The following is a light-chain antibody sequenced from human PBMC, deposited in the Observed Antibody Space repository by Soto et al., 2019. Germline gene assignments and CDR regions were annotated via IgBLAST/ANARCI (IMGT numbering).Light chain of an antibody. CDR3: SSYTSSSTLYV. V-gene: IGLV2-14*01. CDR1: SSDVGGYNY. J-gene: IGLJ1*01. Sequence: QSVLTQPASVSGSPGQSITISCTGTSSDVGGYNYVSWYQQHPGKAPKLMIYDVSNRPSGVSNRFSGSKSGNMASLTISGLQAEDEADYYCSSYTSSSTLYVFGTGTKVTLL. CDR2: DVS.